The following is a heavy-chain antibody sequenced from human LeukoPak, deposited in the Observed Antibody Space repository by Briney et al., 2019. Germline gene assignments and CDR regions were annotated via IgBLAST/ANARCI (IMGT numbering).Heavy chain of an antibody. D-gene: IGHD3-22*01. J-gene: IGHJ3*02. CDR2: IYRGGST. CDR1: GFTVSSNY. CDR3: ARKYYYDSSGYSDPGAFDI. V-gene: IGHV3-66*01. Sequence: PGGSLRLSCAASGFTVSSNYMSWVRQAPGKGLEWVSVIYRGGSTYYADSVKGRFTISRDNSKNTLYLQMNSLRAEDTAVYYCARKYYYDSSGYSDPGAFDIWGQGTMVTVSS.